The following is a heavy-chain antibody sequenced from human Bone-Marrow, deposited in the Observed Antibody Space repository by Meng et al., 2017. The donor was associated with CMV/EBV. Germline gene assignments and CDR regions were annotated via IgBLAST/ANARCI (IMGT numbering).Heavy chain of an antibody. CDR1: GFTFSSYA. Sequence: GGSLRLSCAASGFTFSSYAMHWVRQAPGKGLEWVAVISYDGSNKYYADSVKGRFTISRDNSKNTLYLQMNSLRAEDTAVYYCARDRPSAAPGGYYYYYYGMDVWGQGTTVTVSS. J-gene: IGHJ6*02. D-gene: IGHD6-13*01. V-gene: IGHV3-30*14. CDR3: ARDRPSAAPGGYYYYYYGMDV. CDR2: ISYDGSNK.